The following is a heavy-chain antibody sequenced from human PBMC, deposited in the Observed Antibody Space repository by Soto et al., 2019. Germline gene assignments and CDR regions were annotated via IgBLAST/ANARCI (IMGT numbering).Heavy chain of an antibody. J-gene: IGHJ6*02. V-gene: IGHV1-18*04. CDR1: GYTFTSYG. CDR2: ISAYNGNT. Sequence: ASVKVSCKASGYTFTSYGISWVRQAPGQGLEWMGWISAYNGNTNYAQKLQGRVTMTTDTSTSTAYMELRSLGSDDTAVYYCARERGPYYDILTGPYYYYYGMDVWGQGTTVTVSS. D-gene: IGHD3-9*01. CDR3: ARERGPYYDILTGPYYYYYGMDV.